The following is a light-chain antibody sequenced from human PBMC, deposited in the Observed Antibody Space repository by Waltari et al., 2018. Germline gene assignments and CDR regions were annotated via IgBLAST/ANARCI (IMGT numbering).Light chain of an antibody. CDR3: QQYDHPPYT. CDR1: QDISNH. Sequence: DIQMTQSSSSQSASVGDRVPLTCQASQDISNHLNWYQHKAGKAPNLLIYDASTLEAGVPSRFSGSGSGTAFTLTISSLQPEDIATYYCQQYDHPPYTFGQGTKLDI. CDR2: DAS. V-gene: IGKV1-33*01. J-gene: IGKJ2*01.